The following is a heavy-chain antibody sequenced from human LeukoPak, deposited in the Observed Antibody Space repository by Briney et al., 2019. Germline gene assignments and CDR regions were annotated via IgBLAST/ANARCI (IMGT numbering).Heavy chain of an antibody. Sequence: GGSLRLSCAASGFTVSSNYMSWVRQAPGKGLEWVSVIYSGGSTYYADSVKGRFTISRDNSKNTLYLQMNSLRAEDTAVYYCARSVVSGSSWGTFDIWGQGTMVTVSS. V-gene: IGHV3-53*01. D-gene: IGHD6-13*01. CDR2: IYSGGST. CDR3: ARSVVSGSSWGTFDI. CDR1: GFTVSSNY. J-gene: IGHJ3*02.